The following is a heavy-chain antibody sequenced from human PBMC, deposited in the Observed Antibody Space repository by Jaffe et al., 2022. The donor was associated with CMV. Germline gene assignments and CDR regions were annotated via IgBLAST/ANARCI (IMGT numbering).Heavy chain of an antibody. J-gene: IGHJ6*02. CDR2: IYTSGST. CDR1: GGSISSYY. CDR3: ARGGIEDFWSGYYPSYYYYGMDV. V-gene: IGHV4-4*07. Sequence: QVQLQESGPGLVKPSETLSLTCTVSGGSISSYYWSWIRQPAGKGLEWIGRIYTSGSTNYNPSLKSRVTMSVDTSKNQFSLKLSSVTAADTAVYYCARGGIEDFWSGYYPSYYYYGMDVWGQGTTVTVSS. D-gene: IGHD3-3*01.